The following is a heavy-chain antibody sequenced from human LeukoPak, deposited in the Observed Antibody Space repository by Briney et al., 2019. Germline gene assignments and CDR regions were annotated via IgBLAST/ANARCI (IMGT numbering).Heavy chain of an antibody. D-gene: IGHD6-13*01. V-gene: IGHV4-59*01. Sequence: PSETLSLTCTVSGGSISSYYWSWIRQSPGKALEWIGYIYYSGSTNYNPSLESRVTISVDTSKNHFSLKLSSVTAADTAVYYCARRYSSSYGFANWFDPWGQGTLVTVSS. J-gene: IGHJ5*02. CDR1: GGSISSYY. CDR3: ARRYSSSYGFANWFDP. CDR2: IYYSGST.